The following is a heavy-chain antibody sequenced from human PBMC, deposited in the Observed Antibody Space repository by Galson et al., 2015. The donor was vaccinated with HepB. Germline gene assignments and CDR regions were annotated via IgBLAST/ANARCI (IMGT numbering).Heavy chain of an antibody. Sequence: SLRLSCAASGFTFSSYGMHWVRQAPGKGLEWVAFIRYDGSNKYYADSVKGRFTISRDNSKNTLYLQMNSLRAEDTAVYYCAKAATTTVTHHDAFDIWGQGTMVTVSS. V-gene: IGHV3-30*02. CDR2: IRYDGSNK. CDR3: AKAATTTVTHHDAFDI. J-gene: IGHJ3*02. CDR1: GFTFSSYG. D-gene: IGHD4-17*01.